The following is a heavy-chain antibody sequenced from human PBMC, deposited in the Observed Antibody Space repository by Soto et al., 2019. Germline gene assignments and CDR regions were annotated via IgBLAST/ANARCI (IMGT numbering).Heavy chain of an antibody. CDR3: AVTAIAVAH. CDR1: GFTFSSYG. D-gene: IGHD6-19*01. J-gene: IGHJ4*02. CDR2: ISYDGSNK. Sequence: QVQLVESGGGVVQPGRSLRLSCAASGFTFSSYGMHWVRQAPGKGLEWVAVISYDGSNKYYADSVKGRFTISRDNSKNTLYLQMNSLRAEDTAVVYCAVTAIAVAHWGQGTLVTVSS. V-gene: IGHV3-30*03.